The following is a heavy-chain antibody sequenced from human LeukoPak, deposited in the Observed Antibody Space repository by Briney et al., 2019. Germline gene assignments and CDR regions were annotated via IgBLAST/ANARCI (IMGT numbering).Heavy chain of an antibody. CDR3: TTDPGWLQKGGY. V-gene: IGHV3-15*01. D-gene: IGHD5-12*01. CDR2: IKSKTDGGTT. CDR1: GFTFSKHG. J-gene: IGHJ4*02. Sequence: GGSLRLSCAGSGFTFSKHGMNWVRQDPGKGLEWVGRIKSKTDGGTTDYAAPVKGRFTISRDDSKNTLYLQMNSLKTEDTAVYYCTTDPGWLQKGGYWGQGTLVTVSS.